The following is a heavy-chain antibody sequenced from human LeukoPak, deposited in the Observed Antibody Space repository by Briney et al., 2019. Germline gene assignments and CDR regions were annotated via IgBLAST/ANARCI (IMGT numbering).Heavy chain of an antibody. CDR2: IYHSGST. V-gene: IGHV4-30-2*01. D-gene: IGHD3-22*01. CDR3: ARGPKPKITMIVVDLPYYYYGMDV. Sequence: SQTLSLTCTVSGGSISSGGYYWSWIRQPPGKGLEWIGYIYHSGSTYYNPSLKSRVTISVDRSKNQFSLKLSSVTAADTAVYYCARGPKPKITMIVVDLPYYYYGMDVWGQGTTVTVSS. CDR1: GGSISSGGYY. J-gene: IGHJ6*02.